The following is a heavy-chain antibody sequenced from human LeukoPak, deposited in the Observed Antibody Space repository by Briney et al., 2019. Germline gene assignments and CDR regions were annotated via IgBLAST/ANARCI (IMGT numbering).Heavy chain of an antibody. V-gene: IGHV4-39*07. CDR3: ARGSARFDY. CDR2: IYYSGST. CDR1: GDSISSSRNHY. J-gene: IGHJ4*02. Sequence: PSETLSLTCTVSGDSISSSRNHYGGWIRQPPGKGLEWIGSIYYSGSTYYNPSLKSRVTISVDTSKNQFSLKLSSVTAADTAVYYCARGSARFDYWGQGTLVTVSS. D-gene: IGHD3-3*01.